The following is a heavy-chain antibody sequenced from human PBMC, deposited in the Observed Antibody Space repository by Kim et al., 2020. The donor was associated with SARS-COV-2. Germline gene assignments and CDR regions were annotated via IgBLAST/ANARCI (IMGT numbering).Heavy chain of an antibody. CDR2: IKEDGSEA. Sequence: GGSLRLSCVASGFIIRTYWMTWVRQPPGKGLEWVGNIKEDGSEAYYADSVKGRFTISRDNAKNSLYLQMNSLRAEDTAVYYCMIVPGTYWGQGTLVIVSS. D-gene: IGHD3-10*01. CDR1: GFIIRTYW. V-gene: IGHV3-7*01. J-gene: IGHJ4*02. CDR3: MIVPGTY.